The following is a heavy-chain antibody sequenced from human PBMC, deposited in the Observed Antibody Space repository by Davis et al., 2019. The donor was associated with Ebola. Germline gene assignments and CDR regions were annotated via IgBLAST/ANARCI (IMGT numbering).Heavy chain of an antibody. J-gene: IGHJ6*02. V-gene: IGHV3-23*01. Sequence: GGSLRLSCTASGFTFSTSSLSWVRQAPGKGLEWVSVISGSGGTTYYADSVKGRFTVSRDNSKNTLYLQMNSLRAEDTAVYYCAREIRGIFGVVIMSYYYYGMDVWGQGTTVTVSS. D-gene: IGHD3-3*01. CDR1: GFTFSTSS. CDR2: ISGSGGTT. CDR3: AREIRGIFGVVIMSYYYYGMDV.